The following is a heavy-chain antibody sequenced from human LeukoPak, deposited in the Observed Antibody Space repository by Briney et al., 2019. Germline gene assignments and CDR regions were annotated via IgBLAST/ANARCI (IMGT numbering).Heavy chain of an antibody. D-gene: IGHD6-19*01. V-gene: IGHV3-23*01. J-gene: IGHJ4*02. CDR1: GFTFSSYS. Sequence: GSLRLSCSGSGFTFSSYSMSRGPQAPGKGLEWVSAISGSGGSTYYADSVKGRFTISRDNSKNTLYLQMNSLRAEDTAVYYCAKEGYSSGWNYFDYWGQGTLVTVSS. CDR3: AKEGYSSGWNYFDY. CDR2: ISGSGGST.